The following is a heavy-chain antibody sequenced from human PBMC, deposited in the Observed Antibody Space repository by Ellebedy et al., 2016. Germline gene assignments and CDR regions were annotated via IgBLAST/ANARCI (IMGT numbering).Heavy chain of an antibody. Sequence: GESLKISCAASGFTVSSNYMSWVRQAPGKGLEWVSVIYSGGSTYYADSVKGRFTISRDNAKNSLYLQMNSLRAEDTAVYYCARTGHYYDSSGYYIGAFDIWGQGTMVTVSS. CDR3: ARTGHYYDSSGYYIGAFDI. CDR1: GFTVSSNY. J-gene: IGHJ3*02. CDR2: IYSGGST. D-gene: IGHD3-22*01. V-gene: IGHV3-66*01.